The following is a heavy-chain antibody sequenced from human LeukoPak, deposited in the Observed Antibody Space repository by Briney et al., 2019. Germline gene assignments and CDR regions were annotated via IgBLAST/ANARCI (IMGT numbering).Heavy chain of an antibody. J-gene: IGHJ4*02. D-gene: IGHD2-2*01. CDR2: INPNSGGT. CDR1: GYTFIGYF. V-gene: IGHV1-2*05. CDR3: ARDHEDCSSSSCYD. Sequence: ASVKVSCKASGYTFIGYFMNWMRQAPGQGLEWMGRINPNSGGTYYAQKFQGRVTMTRDTSISTAYMELSRLRSDDTGVYYCARDHEDCSSSSCYDCGQGTLVTVSS.